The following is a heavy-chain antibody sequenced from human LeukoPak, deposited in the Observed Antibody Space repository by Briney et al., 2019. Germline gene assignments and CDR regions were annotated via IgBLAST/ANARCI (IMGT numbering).Heavy chain of an antibody. CDR3: VGSRLFDY. CDR2: ISYDGSNK. Sequence: GGSLRLSCAASGFTFSSYAMHWVRQAPGKGLEWVAVISYDGSNKYYADSVKGRFTIPRDNSKNTLYLQMNSLRAEDTAVYYCVGSRLFDYWGQGTLVTVSS. CDR1: GFTFSSYA. V-gene: IGHV3-30*14. J-gene: IGHJ4*02.